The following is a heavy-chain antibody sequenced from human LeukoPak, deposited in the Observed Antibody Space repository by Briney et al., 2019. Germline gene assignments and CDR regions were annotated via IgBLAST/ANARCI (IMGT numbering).Heavy chain of an antibody. J-gene: IGHJ6*03. CDR1: GFTFSSYA. Sequence: GRSLRLSCAASGFTFSSYAMHWVRQAPGKGLEWVAFIHLDGSSKYSADSVKGRFTISRDNSKNTLFLQMNSLRVEDTAVYYCAKSLWGGSGRYFYYLDVWGKGTTVTVSS. D-gene: IGHD3-3*01. V-gene: IGHV3-30*04. CDR2: IHLDGSSK. CDR3: AKSLWGGSGRYFYYLDV.